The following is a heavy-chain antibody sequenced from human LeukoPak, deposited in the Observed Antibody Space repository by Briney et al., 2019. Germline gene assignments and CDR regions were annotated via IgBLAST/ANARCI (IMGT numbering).Heavy chain of an antibody. CDR2: ISNSGSYT. CDR1: GFSFSDNY. Sequence: PGGSLRLSCAASGFSFSDNYMSWIRQAPGKGLEWVSYISNSGSYTNYPDSVKGRFTISRDNAKNTLYLQMNSLRAEDTAVYYCARDLRGYDYGDYGWGQGTLVTVSS. D-gene: IGHD4-17*01. V-gene: IGHV3-11*06. J-gene: IGHJ4*02. CDR3: ARDLRGYDYGDYG.